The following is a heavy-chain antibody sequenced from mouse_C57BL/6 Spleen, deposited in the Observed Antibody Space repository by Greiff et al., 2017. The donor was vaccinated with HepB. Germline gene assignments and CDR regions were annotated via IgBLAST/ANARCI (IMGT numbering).Heavy chain of an antibody. V-gene: IGHV1-52*01. CDR3: ARSGPYTTVDDFDY. J-gene: IGHJ2*01. Sequence: QVQLQQPGAELVRPGSSVKLSCKASGYTFTSYWMHWVKQRPIQGLEWIGNIDPSDSETHYNQKFKDKATLTVDKSSSTAYMQLSSLTSEDSAVYYCARSGPYTTVDDFDYWGQGTTLTVSS. D-gene: IGHD1-1*01. CDR1: GYTFTSYW. CDR2: IDPSDSET.